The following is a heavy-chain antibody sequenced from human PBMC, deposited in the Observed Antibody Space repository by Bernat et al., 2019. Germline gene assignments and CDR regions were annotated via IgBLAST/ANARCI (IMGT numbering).Heavy chain of an antibody. CDR2: IRSKAYGGKT. Sequence: EVQLVESGGGLVQPGRSLRLSCTASGFTFGDYAMSWVRQAPGKGLEWVGFIRSKAYGGKTEYGECVKGRFTISRDDSKSIAYLQMKSLKTEESAVYYCTREDTFWSGYQSYFYYYYMDVWGKGTTVTVSS. D-gene: IGHD3-3*01. CDR3: TREDTFWSGYQSYFYYYYMDV. J-gene: IGHJ6*03. V-gene: IGHV3-49*04. CDR1: GFTFGDYA.